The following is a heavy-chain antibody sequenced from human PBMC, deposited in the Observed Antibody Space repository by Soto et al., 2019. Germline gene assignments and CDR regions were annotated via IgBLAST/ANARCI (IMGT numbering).Heavy chain of an antibody. J-gene: IGHJ1*01. Sequence: ASVKVSCKASGYTFTSYAMNWVRQAPGQGLEWMGWINTNTGNPTYAQGFTGRFVFSLDTSVSTAYLQISSLKAEDTDVYDCARGDRYCSSTSCYIYFQHWGQGTLVTVSS. D-gene: IGHD2-2*02. CDR2: INTNTGNP. V-gene: IGHV7-4-1*02. CDR1: GYTFTSYA. CDR3: ARGDRYCSSTSCYIYFQH.